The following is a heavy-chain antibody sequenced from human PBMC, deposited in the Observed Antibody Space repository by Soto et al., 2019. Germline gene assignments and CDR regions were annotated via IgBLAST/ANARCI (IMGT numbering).Heavy chain of an antibody. CDR3: ARVGSSSWYGPSWFDP. V-gene: IGHV4-34*01. CDR2: INHSGST. D-gene: IGHD6-13*01. Sequence: PSDTLSLTCAVYGGSFSGYYWSWIRQPPGKGLEWIGEINHSGSTNYNPSLKSRVTISVDTSKNQFSLKLSSVTAADTAVYYCARVGSSSWYGPSWFDPWGQGTLVTVSS. J-gene: IGHJ5*02. CDR1: GGSFSGYY.